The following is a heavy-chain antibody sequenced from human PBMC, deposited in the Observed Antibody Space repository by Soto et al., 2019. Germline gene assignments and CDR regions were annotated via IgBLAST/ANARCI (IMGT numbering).Heavy chain of an antibody. D-gene: IGHD4-17*01. CDR2: INHSGST. CDR3: ARSPRVRDYVPGDY. J-gene: IGHJ4*02. V-gene: IGHV4-34*01. Sequence: QVQLQQWGAGLLKPSETLSLTCAVYGGSFSGYYWSWIRQPPGKGLEWIGEINHSGSTNYNPSLKGRVTISVDTSKNQFSLKLSSVTAADTAVYYCARSPRVRDYVPGDYWGQGTLVTVSS. CDR1: GGSFSGYY.